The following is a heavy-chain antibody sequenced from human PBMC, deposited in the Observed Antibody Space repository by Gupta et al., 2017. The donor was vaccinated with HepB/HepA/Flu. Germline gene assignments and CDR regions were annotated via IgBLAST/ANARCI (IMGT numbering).Heavy chain of an antibody. Sequence: QVQLQQWGAGLLKPSETLSLTCAVYGGSFSGYYWSWIRQPPGKGLEWIGEINHSGSTNYNPSLKSRVTISVDTSKNQFSLKLSSVTAADTAVYYCARGDRSGMKYWGQGTLVTVSS. V-gene: IGHV4-34*01. CDR3: ARGDRSGMKY. J-gene: IGHJ4*02. CDR1: GGSFSGYY. CDR2: INHSGST. D-gene: IGHD3-22*01.